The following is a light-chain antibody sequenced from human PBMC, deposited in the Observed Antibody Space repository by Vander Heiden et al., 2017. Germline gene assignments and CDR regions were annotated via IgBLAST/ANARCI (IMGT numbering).Light chain of an antibody. Sequence: DIKMTQSPSPLSASVGDRVIITCRASQSIGSWLAWYQQKPGKAPNLLIYRASRLEGGVPSRFSGSGSGTEFTLTISSLQPDDFATYYCQQYNSYSRTFGQGTKVEIK. V-gene: IGKV1-5*03. J-gene: IGKJ1*01. CDR1: QSIGSW. CDR2: RAS. CDR3: QQYNSYSRT.